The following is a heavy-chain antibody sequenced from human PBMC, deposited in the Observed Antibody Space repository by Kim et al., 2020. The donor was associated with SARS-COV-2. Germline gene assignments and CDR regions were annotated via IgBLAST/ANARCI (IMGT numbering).Heavy chain of an antibody. D-gene: IGHD5-18*01. CDR2: IYYSGST. CDR3: ARAYVVTAMVFSYGIAV. Sequence: SETLSLTCTVSGGSISSYYWSWIRQPPGKGLEWLGSIYYSGSTNYNPSLKSRVTISVDTSKNQFSLKLSSLTAADTAVYYCARAYVVTAMVFSYGIAV. CDR1: GGSISSYY. J-gene: IGHJ6*01. V-gene: IGHV4-59*01.